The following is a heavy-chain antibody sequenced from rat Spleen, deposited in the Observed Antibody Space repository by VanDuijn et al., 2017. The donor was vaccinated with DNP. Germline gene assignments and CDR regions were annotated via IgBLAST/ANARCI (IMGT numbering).Heavy chain of an antibody. J-gene: IGHJ2*01. Sequence: EVQLVESGGGLVQPGRSLKLSCVASGFTFSTYWMFWVRQAPGKGLEWVASINTDGGNTYHPESVKGRFTISRDNAKSTLYLQMNSLRSEDTATYYCTRDPLLLGFDYWGQGVMVTVSS. CDR3: TRDPLLLGFDY. D-gene: IGHD1-1*01. CDR2: INTDGGNT. CDR1: GFTFSTYW. V-gene: IGHV5-31*01.